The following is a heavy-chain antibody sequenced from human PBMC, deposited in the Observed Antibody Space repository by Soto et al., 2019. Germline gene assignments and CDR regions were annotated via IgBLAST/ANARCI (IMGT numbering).Heavy chain of an antibody. CDR3: AAVVVTHENYYYGMDV. J-gene: IGHJ6*02. V-gene: IGHV4-34*01. CDR1: GGSFSGYY. CDR2: INHSGST. D-gene: IGHD3-22*01. Sequence: SETLSLTCAVYGGSFSGYYGSWIRQPPGKGLEWIGEINHSGSTNYNPSLKSRVTISVDTSKNQFSLKLSSVTAADTAVYYCAAVVVTHENYYYGMDVWGQGTTVTVSS.